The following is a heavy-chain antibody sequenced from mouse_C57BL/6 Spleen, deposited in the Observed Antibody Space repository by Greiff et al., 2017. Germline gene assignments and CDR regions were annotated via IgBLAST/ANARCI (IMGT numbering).Heavy chain of an antibody. CDR1: GYTFTDYE. CDR2: IDPETGGT. CDR3: TRDTGKGVLFAY. D-gene: IGHD4-1*01. Sequence: VKLQESGAELVRPGASVTLSCKASGYTFTDYEMHWVKQTPVHGLEWIGAIDPETGGTAYNQKFKGKAILTADKSSSTAYMELRSLTSEDSAVYYCTRDTGKGVLFAYWGQGTLVTVSA. J-gene: IGHJ3*01. V-gene: IGHV1-15*01.